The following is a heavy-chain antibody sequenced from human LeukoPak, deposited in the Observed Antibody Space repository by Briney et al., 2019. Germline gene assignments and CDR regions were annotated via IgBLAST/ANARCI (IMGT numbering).Heavy chain of an antibody. CDR1: GGSTSRYY. J-gene: IGHJ1*01. D-gene: IGHD6-13*01. CDR2: IYYTGST. V-gene: IGHV4-59*08. CDR3: ARLPGIAAV. Sequence: SETLSLTCTVSGGSTSRYYCSWIRQPPGKSLEWIGYIYYTGSTTYNPSLKSRVTISIDTSTNRFSLNLTSVTAADTAVYYCARLPGIAAVWGQGTLVIVSS.